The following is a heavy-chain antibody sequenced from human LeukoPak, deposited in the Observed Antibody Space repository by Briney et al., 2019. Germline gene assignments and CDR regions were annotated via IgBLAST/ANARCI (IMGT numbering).Heavy chain of an antibody. CDR2: IIPIFGTA. CDR3: AREIRQQLASNWFDP. V-gene: IGHV1-69*06. D-gene: IGHD6-13*01. Sequence: ASVKVSCKASGGTFSSYAISWVRQAPGQGLEWMGGIIPIFGTANYAQKFQGRVTITADKSSSTAYMELSSLRSEDMAVYYCAREIRQQLASNWFDPWGQGTLVTVSS. J-gene: IGHJ5*02. CDR1: GGTFSSYA.